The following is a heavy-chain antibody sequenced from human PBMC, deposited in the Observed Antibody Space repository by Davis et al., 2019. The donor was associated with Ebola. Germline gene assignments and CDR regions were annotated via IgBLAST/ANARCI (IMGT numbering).Heavy chain of an antibody. J-gene: IGHJ3*02. Sequence: SVKVSCKASGGTFSSYAISWVRQAPGQGLEWMGGIIPIFGTANYAQKFQGRVTITADESTSTAYMELSSLRSEDTAVYYCASDRPRGDIVVVPAQTGAFDIWGQGTMVTVSS. CDR2: IIPIFGTA. V-gene: IGHV1-69*13. CDR1: GGTFSSYA. D-gene: IGHD2-2*01. CDR3: ASDRPRGDIVVVPAQTGAFDI.